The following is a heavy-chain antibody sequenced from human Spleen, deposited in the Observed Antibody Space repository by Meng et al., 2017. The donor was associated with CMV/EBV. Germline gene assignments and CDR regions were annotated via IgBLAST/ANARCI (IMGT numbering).Heavy chain of an antibody. V-gene: IGHV3-23*01. J-gene: IGHJ4*02. CDR1: GFTFSSYA. CDR2: ISGSGGST. D-gene: IGHD3-3*01. CDR3: AKKSFWRALEY. Sequence: GESLKISCAASGFTFSSYAMSWVRQAPGKGLEWVSAISGSGGSTYYADSVKGRFTISRDNSKNTLYLQMNSLRAEDTAVYYCAKKSFWRALEYWGQGTRVTVSS.